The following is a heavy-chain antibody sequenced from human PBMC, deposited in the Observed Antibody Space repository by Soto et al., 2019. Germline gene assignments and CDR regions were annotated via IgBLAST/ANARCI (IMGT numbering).Heavy chain of an antibody. J-gene: IGHJ5*02. V-gene: IGHV3-7*01. CDR2: IKQDGSEK. Sequence: GGSLRLSCAASGFTFSSYWMSWVRQAPGKGLEWVANIKQDGSEKYYVESVKGRFTISRDNAKNSLYLQMNSRRAEDTAVYYCARREDSSGWYWFDPWGQGTLVTVSS. D-gene: IGHD6-19*01. CDR3: ARREDSSGWYWFDP. CDR1: GFTFSSYW.